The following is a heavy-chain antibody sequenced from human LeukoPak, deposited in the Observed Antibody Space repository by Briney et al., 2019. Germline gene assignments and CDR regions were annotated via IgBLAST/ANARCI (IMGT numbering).Heavy chain of an antibody. CDR2: ISYDGSNK. V-gene: IGHV3-30*18. CDR3: AKGVDAIVVVVAAGD. J-gene: IGHJ4*02. Sequence: PGGSLRLSCAASGFTFSSYGMHWVRQAPGKGLEWVAVISYDGSNKYYADSVKGRFTISRDNSKNTLYLQMNSLRAEDTAVYYCAKGVDAIVVVVAAGDWGQGTLVTVSS. D-gene: IGHD2-15*01. CDR1: GFTFSSYG.